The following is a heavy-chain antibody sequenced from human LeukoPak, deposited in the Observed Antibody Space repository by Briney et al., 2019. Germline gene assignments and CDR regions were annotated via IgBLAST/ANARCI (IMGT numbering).Heavy chain of an antibody. Sequence: EASVKVSCKTSGYTFSTYGLSWVRQAPGQGLEWMGWISGNSGKTHYAQKFQDRVTLTTDTSSTTAFMELRSLRSDDTAMYYCARNAGSYFAFAPWGQGTLVTVSS. CDR3: ARNAGSYFAFAP. CDR2: ISGNSGKT. CDR1: GYTFSTYG. D-gene: IGHD1-26*01. J-gene: IGHJ5*02. V-gene: IGHV1-18*01.